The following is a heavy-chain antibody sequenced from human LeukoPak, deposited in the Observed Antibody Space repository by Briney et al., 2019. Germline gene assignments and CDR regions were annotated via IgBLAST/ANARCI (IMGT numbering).Heavy chain of an antibody. Sequence: PSETLSLTCAVYGGSFSGYYWSWIRQPPGKGLEWIGEINHSGSTNYNPSLKSRVTISVDTSKNQFSLKLSSVTAADTAVYYCARRGAAAGFDWGQGTLVTVSS. CDR3: ARRGAAAGFD. J-gene: IGHJ1*01. V-gene: IGHV4-34*01. CDR1: GGSFSGYY. CDR2: INHSGST. D-gene: IGHD6-13*01.